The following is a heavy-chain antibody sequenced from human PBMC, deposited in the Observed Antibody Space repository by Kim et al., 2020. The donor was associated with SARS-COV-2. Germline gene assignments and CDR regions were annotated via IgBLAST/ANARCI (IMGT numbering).Heavy chain of an antibody. CDR2: IYSGGGTT. J-gene: IGHJ1*01. Sequence: GGSLRLSCAASGFTFSSYAMSWVLQAPGKGLEWVSVIYSGGGTTYYADSVKARFTIPRDNSKNTLYFQMNSLIAEDTGVYYCPNCGGCGSYEFFQH. CDR3: PNCGGCGSYEFFQH. D-gene: IGHD2-21*01. CDR1: GFTFSSYA. V-gene: IGHV3-23*03.